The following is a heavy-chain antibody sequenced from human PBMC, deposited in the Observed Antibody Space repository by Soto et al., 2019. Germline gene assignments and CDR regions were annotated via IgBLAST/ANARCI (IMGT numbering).Heavy chain of an antibody. CDR1: GESFSSYY. CDR3: VATDYTEDFSWFDP. V-gene: IGHV4-34*01. CDR2: VNHSGNT. J-gene: IGHJ5*02. D-gene: IGHD4-4*01. Sequence: SETLSLTCAVYGESFSSYYWNWIRQPPGKGLEWIGEVNHSGNTNYNPSLKSRLTISVDTSKNQFSLTLTSVTAADTAVYYCVATDYTEDFSWFDPWGQGTLVTVS.